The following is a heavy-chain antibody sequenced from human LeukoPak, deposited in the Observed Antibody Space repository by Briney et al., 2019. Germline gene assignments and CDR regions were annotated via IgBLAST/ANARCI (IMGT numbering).Heavy chain of an antibody. Sequence: GGSLRLSCAASGFTFSSYWMNWVRQAPGKGLEWVANIKQDGSEKYYVDSVKGRFTISRDNAKNSLYLQMNSLTAADTAVYYCASAYTGYYYMDVWGKGTTVTVSS. CDR2: IKQDGSEK. CDR1: GFTFSSYW. J-gene: IGHJ6*03. D-gene: IGHD3-16*01. CDR3: ASAYTGYYYMDV. V-gene: IGHV3-7*03.